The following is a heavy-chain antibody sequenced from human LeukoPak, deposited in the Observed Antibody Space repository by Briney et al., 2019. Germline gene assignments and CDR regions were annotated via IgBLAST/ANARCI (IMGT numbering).Heavy chain of an antibody. Sequence: GGSLRLSCAASGFTFSSYGMSWVRQASGKGLGWVSAISGSGGSTYYADSVKGRFTISRDNSKNTLYLQMNSLRAEDTAVYYCAKDQTTVTPPFDYWGQGTLVTVSS. CDR1: GFTFSSYG. V-gene: IGHV3-23*01. D-gene: IGHD4-17*01. CDR2: ISGSGGST. J-gene: IGHJ4*02. CDR3: AKDQTTVTPPFDY.